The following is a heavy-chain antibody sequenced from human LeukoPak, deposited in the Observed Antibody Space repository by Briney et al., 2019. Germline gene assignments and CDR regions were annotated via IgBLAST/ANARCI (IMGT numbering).Heavy chain of an antibody. Sequence: PGGSLRLSCVASGFTLSNYGMSWVRQAPGKGLEWVSSLSDNGDIAFYADSVKGRFTISRDNSKNTLYLQMNSLRAEDTAVYYCAKAASGNWNDVSDYWGQGTLVTVSS. V-gene: IGHV3-23*01. CDR2: LSDNGDIA. CDR1: GFTLSNYG. J-gene: IGHJ4*02. D-gene: IGHD1-20*01. CDR3: AKAASGNWNDVSDY.